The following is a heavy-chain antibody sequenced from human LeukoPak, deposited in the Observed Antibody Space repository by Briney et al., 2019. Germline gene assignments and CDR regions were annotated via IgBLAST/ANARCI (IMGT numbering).Heavy chain of an antibody. CDR3: AKELSSSWYYFDS. V-gene: IGHV3-30*18. D-gene: IGHD6-13*01. J-gene: IGHJ4*02. CDR1: GFTFSSYG. Sequence: GGSLRLSCAASGFTFSSYGMHWVRQAPGKGLEWVAVISDDGRNKYYVDSVKGRFTISRDNFKNMLYLQMNSLRVEDTAVYFCAKELSSSWYYFDSWGQGTLVTVSS. CDR2: ISDDGRNK.